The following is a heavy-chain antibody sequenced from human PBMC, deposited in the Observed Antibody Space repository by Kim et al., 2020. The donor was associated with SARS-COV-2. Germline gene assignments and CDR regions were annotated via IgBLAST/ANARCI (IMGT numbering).Heavy chain of an antibody. CDR1: GYTFTSYD. CDR3: ARGRQSYSSSWYPNLGWFDP. Sequence: ASVKVSCKASGYTFTSYDINWVRQATGQGLEWMGWMNPNSGNTGYAQKFQGRVTMTRNTSISTAYMELSSLRSEDTAVYYCARGRQSYSSSWYPNLGWFDPWGQGTLVTVSS. D-gene: IGHD6-13*01. J-gene: IGHJ5*02. V-gene: IGHV1-8*02. CDR2: MNPNSGNT.